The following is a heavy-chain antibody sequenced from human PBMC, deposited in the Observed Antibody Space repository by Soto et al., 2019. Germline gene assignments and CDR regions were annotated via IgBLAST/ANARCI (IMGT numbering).Heavy chain of an antibody. CDR1: GGTFSSYA. J-gene: IGHJ4*02. D-gene: IGHD6-6*01. CDR3: ARTDKYSSSPDLYYFDY. V-gene: IGHV1-69*06. Sequence: VASVKVSCKASGGTFSSYAIGWVRQAPGQGLEWMGGIIPIFGTANYAQKFQGRVTITADKSTSTAYMELSSLRSEDTAVYYCARTDKYSSSPDLYYFDYWGQGTLVTVSS. CDR2: IIPIFGTA.